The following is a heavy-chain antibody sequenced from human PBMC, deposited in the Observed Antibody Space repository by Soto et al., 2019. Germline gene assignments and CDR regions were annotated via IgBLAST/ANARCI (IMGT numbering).Heavy chain of an antibody. J-gene: IGHJ5*02. V-gene: IGHV1-69*02. CDR1: GGTFSSYT. CDR3: ARGVVAAAIRWFDP. CDR2: IIPILGIA. D-gene: IGHD2-2*01. Sequence: QVQLVQSGAEVKKPGSSVKVSCKASGGTFSSYTISWVRQAPGQGLEWMGRIIPILGIANYAQKFQVRVTITADKATSTAYTELSSLRSEDTAVYYCARGVVAAAIRWFDPWGQGPLVTVSS.